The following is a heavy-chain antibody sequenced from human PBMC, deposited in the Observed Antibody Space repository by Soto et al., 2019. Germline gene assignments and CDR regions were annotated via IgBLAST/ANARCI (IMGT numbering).Heavy chain of an antibody. Sequence: EVQLLESGGNLVQPGGSLRLSCAASGFGFNNYAMSWVRQAPGKGPEWVSTISGDGDFTDYTDSVKGRFTISRDNSKNTLYLQMNRLRADDTAVYYCANQGARRPYCFDYWGQGTLVTVSS. CDR2: ISGDGDFT. V-gene: IGHV3-23*01. CDR3: ANQGARRPYCFDY. J-gene: IGHJ4*02. D-gene: IGHD6-6*01. CDR1: GFGFNNYA.